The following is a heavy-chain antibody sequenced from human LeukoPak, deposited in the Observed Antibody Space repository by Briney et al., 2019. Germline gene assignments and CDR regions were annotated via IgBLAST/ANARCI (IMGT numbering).Heavy chain of an antibody. D-gene: IGHD4/OR15-4a*01. CDR3: AKVGVGIGLWFYD. J-gene: IGHJ4*02. CDR1: GFTFSTYA. CDR2: ISGSGGST. V-gene: IGHV3-23*01. Sequence: GGSLRLSCAASGFTFSTYAMSWVRQAPGKGLEWVSAISGSGGSTYYADSVKGRLTISRDNSKNTLYLQMNSLRAEDTAVYYCAKVGVGIGLWFYDWGQGTLVTVSS.